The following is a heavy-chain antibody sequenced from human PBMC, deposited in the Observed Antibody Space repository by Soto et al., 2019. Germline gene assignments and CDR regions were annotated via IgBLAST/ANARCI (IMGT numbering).Heavy chain of an antibody. CDR1: GYTFTSYG. D-gene: IGHD3-10*01. CDR2: ISTYNGNT. J-gene: IGHJ4*02. V-gene: IGHV1-18*01. Sequence: ASVTVSCTASGYTFTSYGSSWVRQAPGQGLEWMGWISTYNGNTKYAQKLLGRVTMTTDTSTSTAYMELRSLRSDDTAVFYCAREMVRGVGSDYWGQGTLVTVSS. CDR3: AREMVRGVGSDY.